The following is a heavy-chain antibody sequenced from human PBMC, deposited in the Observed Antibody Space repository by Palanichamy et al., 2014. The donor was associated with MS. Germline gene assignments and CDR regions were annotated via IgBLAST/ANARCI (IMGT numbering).Heavy chain of an antibody. D-gene: IGHD5-12*01. CDR3: AKGPPAFRLKYFQH. Sequence: QVHLVESGGGVVQPGRSLRLSCAASGFTFSSYDMYWVRQAPGKGLEWVAVISYDGGNKYYEDSVKGRFTISRDNSKNTLYLQMNSLRREDTAVYYCAKGPPAFRLKYFQHWGQGTLVTVSS. CDR1: GFTFSSYD. J-gene: IGHJ1*01. V-gene: IGHV3-30*18. CDR2: ISYDGGNK.